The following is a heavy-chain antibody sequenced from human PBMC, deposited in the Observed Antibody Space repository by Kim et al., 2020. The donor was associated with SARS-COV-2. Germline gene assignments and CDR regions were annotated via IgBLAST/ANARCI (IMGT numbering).Heavy chain of an antibody. V-gene: IGHV3-49*04. D-gene: IGHD2-8*01. J-gene: IGHJ4*02. CDR2: IRSKAYGGTT. CDR3: TRGYGTTRY. CDR1: GFTFGDYA. Sequence: GGSLRLSCTASGFTFGDYAMSWVRQAPGKGLEWVGFIRSKAYGGTTEYAASVKGRFTISRDDSKSIAYLQMNSLKTEDTAVYYCTRGYGTTRYWGQGTLVTVSS.